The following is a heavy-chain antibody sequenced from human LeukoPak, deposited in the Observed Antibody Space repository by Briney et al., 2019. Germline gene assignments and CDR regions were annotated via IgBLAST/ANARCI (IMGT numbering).Heavy chain of an antibody. CDR3: AREHVRHSYRRLFNY. Sequence: GSSEQISRNPSGGTFISYAISRVRHAPGKGLESRGRIIPIAVIAIHAQKFQGRVTITAAKYTSTAYIELSGLSSEYTAVFFCAREHVRHSYRRLFNYWGQEALVTVSS. CDR1: GGTFISYA. CDR2: IIPIAVIA. D-gene: IGHD3-16*02. J-gene: IGHJ4*02. V-gene: IGHV1-69*04.